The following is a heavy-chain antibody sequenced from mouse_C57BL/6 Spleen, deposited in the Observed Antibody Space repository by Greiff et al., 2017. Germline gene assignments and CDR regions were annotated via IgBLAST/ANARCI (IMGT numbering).Heavy chain of an antibody. D-gene: IGHD1-1*01. CDR3: ARSRDYYGSTAMDY. V-gene: IGHV1-55*01. Sequence: QVQLQQPGAELVKPGASVKMSCKASGYTFTSYWITWVKQRPGQGLEWIGDIYPGSGSPNYNEKFKSKATLTVDTSSSTAYMQLSSLTSEDSAVYYCARSRDYYGSTAMDYWGQGTSVTVSS. CDR1: GYTFTSYW. CDR2: IYPGSGSP. J-gene: IGHJ4*01.